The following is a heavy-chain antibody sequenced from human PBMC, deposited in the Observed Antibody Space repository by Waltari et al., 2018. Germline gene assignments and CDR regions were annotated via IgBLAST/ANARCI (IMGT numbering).Heavy chain of an antibody. V-gene: IGHV3-13*01. CDR3: ARGIVTGGFDY. J-gene: IGHJ4*02. Sequence: GESGGGLVQPGGSLRLSCAASGFTFSSYDMHWVRQATGKGLEWVSAIGTAGDTYYPGSVKGRFTISRENAKNSLYLQMNSLRAGDTAVYYCARGIVTGGFDYLGQGTLVTVSS. D-gene: IGHD1-20*01. CDR1: GFTFSSYD. CDR2: IGTAGDT.